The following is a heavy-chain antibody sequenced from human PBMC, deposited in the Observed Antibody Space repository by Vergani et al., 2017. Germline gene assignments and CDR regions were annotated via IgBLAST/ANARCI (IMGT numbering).Heavy chain of an antibody. CDR2: INHSGST. CDR3: ARGSSGWYYYYYGMDV. D-gene: IGHD6-19*01. J-gene: IGHJ6*02. V-gene: IGHV4-34*01. CDR1: GGSFSGYY. Sequence: QVQLQQWGAGLLKPSETLSLTCAVYGGSFSGYYWSWIRQPPGKGLEWIGEINHSGSTNYNPSLKSRVTISVDTSKNQFSLKLSSATAADTAVYYCARGSSGWYYYYYGMDVWGQGTTVTVSS.